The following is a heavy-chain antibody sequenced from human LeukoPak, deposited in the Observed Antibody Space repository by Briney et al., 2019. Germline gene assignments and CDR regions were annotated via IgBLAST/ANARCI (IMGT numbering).Heavy chain of an antibody. CDR2: ISAYNGNT. CDR1: GYTFISYG. Sequence: ASVKVSCKASGYTFISYGISWVQQAPGQGLEWMGWISAYNGNTNYAQKLQGRVTMTTDTSTSTAYMELRSLRSDDTAVYYCARVPVPAAIREGDNWFDPWGQGTLVTVSS. V-gene: IGHV1-18*01. D-gene: IGHD2-2*02. CDR3: ARVPVPAAIREGDNWFDP. J-gene: IGHJ5*02.